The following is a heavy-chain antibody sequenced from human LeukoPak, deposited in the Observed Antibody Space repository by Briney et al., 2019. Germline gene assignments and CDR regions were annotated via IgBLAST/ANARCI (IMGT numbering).Heavy chain of an antibody. V-gene: IGHV3-21*04. J-gene: IGHJ4*02. CDR1: GFTFSSYN. Sequence: GGSLRLSCAASGFTFSSYNMNWVRQAPGKGLEWVSSITSGSSYIYYADSVKGRFTISRDNSKNTLYLQMNSLRAEDTAVYYCLTVRKYLRVGWNSNFDYWGQGTLVTVSS. CDR2: ITSGSSYI. CDR3: LTVRKYLRVGWNSNFDY. D-gene: IGHD1-7*01.